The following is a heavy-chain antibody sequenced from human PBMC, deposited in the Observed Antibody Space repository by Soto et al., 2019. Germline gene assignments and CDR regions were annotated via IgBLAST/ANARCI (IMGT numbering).Heavy chain of an antibody. CDR1: GFTFSSYG. D-gene: IGHD2-21*02. CDR3: AKDWDIVVVTAIRYGMDV. V-gene: IGHV3-30*18. J-gene: IGHJ6*02. Sequence: GGSLSLSCAASGFTFSSYGMHWVRQAPGKGLEWVAVISYDGSNKYYADSVKGRFTISRDNSKNTLYLQMNSLRAEDTAVYYCAKDWDIVVVTAIRYGMDVWGQGTTVTV. CDR2: ISYDGSNK.